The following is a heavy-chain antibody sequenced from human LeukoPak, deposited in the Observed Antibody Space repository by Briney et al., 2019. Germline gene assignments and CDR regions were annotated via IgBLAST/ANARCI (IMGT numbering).Heavy chain of an antibody. CDR1: GFTFSSYW. Sequence: PGGSLRLSCAASGFTFSSYWMSWVRQAPGKGLEWVGNIKPDGSEKYYVDSVKGRFTISRDNAKNSLYLQMNSLRVGDTAVYYCVPEYYDYGDGGYWGQGTLVTVSS. V-gene: IGHV3-7*01. D-gene: IGHD4-17*01. J-gene: IGHJ4*02. CDR2: IKPDGSEK. CDR3: VPEYYDYGDGGY.